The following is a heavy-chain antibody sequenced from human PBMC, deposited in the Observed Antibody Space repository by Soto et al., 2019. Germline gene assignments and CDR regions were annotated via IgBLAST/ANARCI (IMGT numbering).Heavy chain of an antibody. CDR1: GGTFSSYT. Sequence: ASVKVSCKASGGTFSSYTISWVRQAPGQGLEWMGRIIPILGIANYAQKFQGRVTITADKSTSTAYMELSSLRSEDTAVYYCARDDGEYSSSFYYYYGMDVWGQGTTVTVSS. D-gene: IGHD6-13*01. V-gene: IGHV1-69*04. CDR3: ARDDGEYSSSFYYYYGMDV. J-gene: IGHJ6*02. CDR2: IIPILGIA.